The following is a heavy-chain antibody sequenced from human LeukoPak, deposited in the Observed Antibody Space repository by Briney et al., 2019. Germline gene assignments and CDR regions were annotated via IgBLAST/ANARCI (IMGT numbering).Heavy chain of an antibody. Sequence: GGSLRLSCTASGFTFNRYAMSWVRQAPGKGLEWVSAISSSDPNTYYADSVRGRFTISRDNSRNTLYLQMNSLRVEDTAVYYCAKRISSSSGYDYWGQGTLVTVSS. V-gene: IGHV3-23*01. D-gene: IGHD6-19*01. J-gene: IGHJ4*02. CDR2: ISSSDPNT. CDR1: GFTFNRYA. CDR3: AKRISSSSGYDY.